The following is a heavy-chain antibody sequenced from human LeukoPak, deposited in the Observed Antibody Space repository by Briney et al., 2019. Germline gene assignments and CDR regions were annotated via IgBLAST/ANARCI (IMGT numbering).Heavy chain of an antibody. J-gene: IGHJ2*01. CDR3: ARALFRYDSKTRSLHWYFDL. D-gene: IGHD3-22*01. CDR2: IYYSGST. Sequence: SETLSLTCTVSGGSLRSYYWSWIRQPPGKGLEWIGYIYYSGSTNYNPSLKSRVTISVDTSKNQFSLTLTSVTAADTAVYYCARALFRYDSKTRSLHWYFDLWGRGTLVTVSS. CDR1: GGSLRSYY. V-gene: IGHV4-59*01.